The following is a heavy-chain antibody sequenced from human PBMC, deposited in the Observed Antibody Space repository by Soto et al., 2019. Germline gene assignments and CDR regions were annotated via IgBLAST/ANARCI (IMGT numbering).Heavy chain of an antibody. CDR3: ARDRGIAARPFSNDAFDI. D-gene: IGHD6-6*01. CDR1: GYTFTGYY. Sequence: ASVKVSCKASGYTFTGYYMHWVRQAPGQGLEWMGWINPNSGGTNYAQRFQGWVTMPRDTSISTAYMELSRLRSDDTAVYYCARDRGIAARPFSNDAFDIWGQGTMVTVSS. V-gene: IGHV1-2*04. CDR2: INPNSGGT. J-gene: IGHJ3*02.